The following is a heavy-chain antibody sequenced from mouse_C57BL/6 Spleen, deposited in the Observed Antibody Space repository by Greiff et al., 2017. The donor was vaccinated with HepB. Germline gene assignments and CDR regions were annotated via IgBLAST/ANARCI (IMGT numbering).Heavy chain of an antibody. CDR1: GYTFTSYW. Sequence: QVQLQQPGAELVKPGASVKMSCKASGYTFTSYWITWVKQRPGQGLEWIGDIYPGSGSTNYNEKFKSKATLTVDTSSSTAYMQISSLTSEDSAVYYCARKKIYDYDWYFDVWGTGTTVTVSS. J-gene: IGHJ1*03. CDR3: ARKKIYDYDWYFDV. CDR2: IYPGSGST. D-gene: IGHD2-4*01. V-gene: IGHV1-55*01.